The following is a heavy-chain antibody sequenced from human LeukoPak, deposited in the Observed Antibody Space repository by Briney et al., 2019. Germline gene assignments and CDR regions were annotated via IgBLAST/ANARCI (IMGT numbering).Heavy chain of an antibody. CDR2: IWFDGNSK. Sequence: GGSLRLSCAASGFTFSSYSMHWVRQAPGKGLEWVAVIWFDGNSKYYSDSVKGRFTISRDSSKNTLYLQMNSLRAEDTAAYYCARDIDFHFDNWGQGTLVTVSS. V-gene: IGHV3-33*08. D-gene: IGHD3-9*01. CDR1: GFTFSSYS. CDR3: ARDIDFHFDN. J-gene: IGHJ4*02.